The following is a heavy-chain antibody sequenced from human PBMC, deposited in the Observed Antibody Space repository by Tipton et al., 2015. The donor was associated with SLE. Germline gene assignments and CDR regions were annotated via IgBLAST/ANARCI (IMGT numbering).Heavy chain of an antibody. Sequence: TLSLTCTVSGASISSFYWTWIRQPAGKGLEWIGRIYTGGNTKYNPSLESRVTLSVDASKDQFSLKLSSVTAADTALYYCARGYRGMDVWGQGTTVTV. CDR3: ARGYRGMDV. V-gene: IGHV4-4*07. CDR1: GASISSFY. CDR2: IYTGGNT. D-gene: IGHD1-26*01. J-gene: IGHJ6*02.